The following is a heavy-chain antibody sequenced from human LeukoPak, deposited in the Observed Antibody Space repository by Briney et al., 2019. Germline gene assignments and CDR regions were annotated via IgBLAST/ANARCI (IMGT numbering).Heavy chain of an antibody. CDR1: ADSISSGYY. J-gene: IGHJ5*02. D-gene: IGHD1-26*01. V-gene: IGHV4-38-2*02. Sequence: SETLSLICTVSADSISSGYYWGWIRQSPGKGLEGIGSIYHSGSTYYNPSLRSRVTISVDMSKNQFSLRLNSVTAADTAVYYCARDGASASGSWFGPWGQGTLVIVSS. CDR2: IYHSGST. CDR3: ARDGASASGSWFGP.